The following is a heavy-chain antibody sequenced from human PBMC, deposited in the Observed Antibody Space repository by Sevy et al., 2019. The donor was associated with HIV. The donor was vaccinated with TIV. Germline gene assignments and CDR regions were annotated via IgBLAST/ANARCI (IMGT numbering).Heavy chain of an antibody. CDR3: AKYRAYTSGGD. D-gene: IGHD6-19*01. CDR1: GFTFSSYA. V-gene: IGHV3-23*01. CDR2: ISGSGGST. J-gene: IGHJ4*02. Sequence: GGSLRLSCAASGFTFSSYAMSWVRQAPRKGLEWVSTISGSGGSTYYADSVKGRFTISRDNSKNTLCLQMNSLGAEDTAVYYCAKYRAYTSGGDWGQGTLVTVSS.